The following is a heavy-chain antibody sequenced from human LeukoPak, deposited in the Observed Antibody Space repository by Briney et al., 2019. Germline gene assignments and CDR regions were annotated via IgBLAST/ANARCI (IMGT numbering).Heavy chain of an antibody. V-gene: IGHV3-7*01. J-gene: IGHJ5*02. Sequence: GGSLRLSCAASGFTFSSYWMSWVRQAPGKGLEWVANIKQDGSEKYYVDSVKGRFTISRDNAKNSLYLQMNSLRAEDTAVYYCARDYPYYYGSANWFDPWGQGTLVTVSS. CDR3: ARDYPYYYGSANWFDP. CDR2: IKQDGSEK. D-gene: IGHD3-10*01. CDR1: GFTFSSYW.